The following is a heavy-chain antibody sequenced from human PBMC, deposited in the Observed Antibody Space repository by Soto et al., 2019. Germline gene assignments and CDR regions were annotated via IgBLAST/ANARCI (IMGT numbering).Heavy chain of an antibody. CDR3: AKNPGYYYDSTGYHFDY. J-gene: IGHJ4*02. Sequence: PGGSLRLSCAASGFTFSSHAMSWVRQAPGKGLEWVSAISYGGGTTYYAGSVKGRFTISRDNSKNTLYLQMNSLRAEDTAVYYCAKNPGYYYDSTGYHFDYWGQGTLVTVSS. V-gene: IGHV3-23*01. D-gene: IGHD3-22*01. CDR2: ISYGGGTT. CDR1: GFTFSSHA.